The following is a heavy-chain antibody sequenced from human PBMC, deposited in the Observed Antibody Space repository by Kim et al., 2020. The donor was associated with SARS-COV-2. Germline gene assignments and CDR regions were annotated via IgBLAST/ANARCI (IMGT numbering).Heavy chain of an antibody. V-gene: IGHV3-66*02. D-gene: IGHD3-22*01. Sequence: GGSLRLSCAASGFTVSSNYMSWVRQAPGKGLEWVSVIYSGGSTYYADSVKGRFTISRDNSKNTLYLQMNSLRAEDTAVYYCAREVMDYYDSSGYYAWGQGTLVTVSS. J-gene: IGHJ5*02. CDR3: AREVMDYYDSSGYYA. CDR1: GFTVSSNY. CDR2: IYSGGST.